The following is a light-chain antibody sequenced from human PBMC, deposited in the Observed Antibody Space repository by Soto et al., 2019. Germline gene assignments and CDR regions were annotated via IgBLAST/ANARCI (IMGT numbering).Light chain of an antibody. CDR3: QQRSNWPPIT. Sequence: EVVLTQSPGTLSLYPGERATLFCRASQSVSSTYLAWYQQKPGQAPRLLIYDASNRATGIPARFSGGGSGTDFTLTIDNLEPEDFAIYYCQQRSNWPPITFGQGTRL. CDR2: DAS. V-gene: IGKV3-11*01. J-gene: IGKJ5*01. CDR1: QSVSSTY.